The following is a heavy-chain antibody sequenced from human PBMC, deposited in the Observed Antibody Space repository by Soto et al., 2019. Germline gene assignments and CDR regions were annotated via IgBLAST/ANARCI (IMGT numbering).Heavy chain of an antibody. CDR1: GGSISSSSYY. V-gene: IGHV4-39*01. J-gene: IGHJ4*02. CDR2: IDYTGNT. Sequence: SETLSLTCTVSGGSISSSSYYWGCIRQPPGKGLEWIASIDYTGNTFYNPSLTSRVTISVDTSKNQFSLKVTSVTAADTAVYYCARINKGYGTDSWGQGTLVTVS. D-gene: IGHD5-18*01. CDR3: ARINKGYGTDS.